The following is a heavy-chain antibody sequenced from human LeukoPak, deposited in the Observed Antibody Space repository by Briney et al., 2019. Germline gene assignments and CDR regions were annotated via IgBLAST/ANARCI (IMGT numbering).Heavy chain of an antibody. CDR1: GFTFSSYS. V-gene: IGHV3-15*01. CDR3: ITGDYDFWSGFYSPNHYFDY. J-gene: IGHJ4*02. Sequence: GGSLRLSCAASGFTFSSYSMNWVRQAPGKGLEWVGRIKGKTAAGAPDYVASVKGRFTISRDDSKNTLFLQMNSLKTEDTAVYYCITGDYDFWSGFYSPNHYFDYWSQGTLVTVSS. D-gene: IGHD3-3*01. CDR2: IKGKTAAGAP.